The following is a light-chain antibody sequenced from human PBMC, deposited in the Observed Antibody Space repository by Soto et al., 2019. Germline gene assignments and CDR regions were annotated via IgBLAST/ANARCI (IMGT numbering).Light chain of an antibody. J-gene: IGKJ1*01. CDR1: QSLLHRDGKSL. Sequence: DVVMTQTPLSLSVTPGQAASISCRSSQSLLHRDGKSLLYWYLQKPGQPPQLLLYEVSNRFSGGPARFSGSGSGAHFTLKISRVEAGDVGVYYCVQNIRPPWTFGQGTKVEIK. CDR3: VQNIRPPWT. CDR2: EVS. V-gene: IGKV2D-29*01.